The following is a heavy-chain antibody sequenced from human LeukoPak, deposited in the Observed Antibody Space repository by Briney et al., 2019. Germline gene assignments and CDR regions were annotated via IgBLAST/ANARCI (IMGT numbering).Heavy chain of an antibody. V-gene: IGHV1-46*01. J-gene: IGHJ4*02. CDR2: INPSGGST. CDR3: ARSEPLTDYYYDSSGSPTFDY. D-gene: IGHD3-22*01. CDR1: GYTFTSYY. Sequence: GASVKVSCKASGYTFTSYYMHWVRQAPAQGLEWMGIINPSGGSTSYAQKFQGRVTMTRDMSTSTVYMELSSLRSEDTAVYYCARSEPLTDYYYDSSGSPTFDYWGQGTLVTVSS.